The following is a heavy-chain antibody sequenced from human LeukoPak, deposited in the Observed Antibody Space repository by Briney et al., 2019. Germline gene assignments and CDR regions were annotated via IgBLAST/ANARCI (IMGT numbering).Heavy chain of an antibody. Sequence: GSLRLSCAASGFTFSSHWMHWVRQAPGKGLVWVSRINSDGSSTSYADSVKGRFTISRDNAKNTLYLQMNSLRAEDTAVYYCARGGGYSYGYLNYWGQGTLVTVSS. V-gene: IGHV3-74*01. J-gene: IGHJ4*02. CDR2: INSDGSST. CDR1: GFTFSSHW. D-gene: IGHD5-18*01. CDR3: ARGGGYSYGYLNY.